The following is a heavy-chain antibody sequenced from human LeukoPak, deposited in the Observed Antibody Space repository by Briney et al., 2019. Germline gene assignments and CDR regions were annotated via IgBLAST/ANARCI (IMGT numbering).Heavy chain of an antibody. D-gene: IGHD2-8*01. CDR3: ARGMAHFDY. CDR1: GGSISSYY. CDR2: IYYTGST. Sequence: SETLSLTCTVSGGSISSYYWSWIRQPPGKGLEWIGYIYYTGSTNYNPSLKSRVTVSVDTSKNQFSLKLSSVTAADTAVYYCARGMAHFDYWGQGALVTVSS. J-gene: IGHJ4*02. V-gene: IGHV4-59*01.